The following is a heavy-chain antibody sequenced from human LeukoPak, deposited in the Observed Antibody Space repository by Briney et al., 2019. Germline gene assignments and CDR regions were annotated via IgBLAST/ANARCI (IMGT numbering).Heavy chain of an antibody. Sequence: PSETLSLTCTVSGGSISSGSYYWSWIRQPAGKGLEWIGRIYTSGSTNYNPSLKSRVTISVDTSKNQFSLKLSSVTAADTAVYYCASHRCWNYYLDYWGQGTLVTVSS. V-gene: IGHV4-61*02. J-gene: IGHJ4*02. CDR2: IYTSGST. CDR3: ASHRCWNYYLDY. CDR1: GGSISSGSYY. D-gene: IGHD1-7*01.